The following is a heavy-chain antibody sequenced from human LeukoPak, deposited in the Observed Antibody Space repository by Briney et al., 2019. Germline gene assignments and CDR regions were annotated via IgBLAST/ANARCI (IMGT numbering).Heavy chain of an antibody. V-gene: IGHV3-30*18. CDR2: ISYEGSNK. CDR1: GFNFSSYG. CDR3: AKDGNYYDSSGYPRSGYFDY. Sequence: PGGSLRLSCAASGFNFSSYGMHWVRQAPGKGLEWVAVISYEGSNKYYADSVKGRFTISRDNSKNTLYLQMNSLRAEDTAVYYCAKDGNYYDSSGYPRSGYFDYWGQGTLVTVSS. J-gene: IGHJ4*02. D-gene: IGHD3-22*01.